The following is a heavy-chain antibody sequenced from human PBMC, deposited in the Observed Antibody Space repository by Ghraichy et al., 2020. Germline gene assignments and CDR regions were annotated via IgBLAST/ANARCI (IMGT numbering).Heavy chain of an antibody. V-gene: IGHV6-1*01. D-gene: IGHD1-26*01. CDR3: ARGTVVGGARSLDY. CDR2: TYYRSKWYN. CDR1: GDSVSSNNAAA. J-gene: IGHJ4*02. Sequence: SQTLSLTCGVSGDSVSSNNAAAWNWIRQSPSRGLEWLGRTYYRSKWYNDYAVSVKSRITINPDTSKNQFSLQLNSVTPEDTAVYYCARGTVVGGARSLDYWGQGTLVTVSS.